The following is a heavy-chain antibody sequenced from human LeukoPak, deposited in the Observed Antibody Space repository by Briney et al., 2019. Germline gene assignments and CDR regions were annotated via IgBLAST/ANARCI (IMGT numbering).Heavy chain of an antibody. D-gene: IGHD1-26*01. CDR1: GGSISSYY. CDR2: IYHSGST. Sequence: SETLSLTCTVSGGSISSYYWGWIRQPPGKGLEWIGSIYHSGSTYYNPSLKSRVTISVDTSKNQFSLKLSSVTAADTAVYYCARDSIDSGSYIYWGQGTLVTVSS. J-gene: IGHJ4*02. V-gene: IGHV4-38-2*02. CDR3: ARDSIDSGSYIY.